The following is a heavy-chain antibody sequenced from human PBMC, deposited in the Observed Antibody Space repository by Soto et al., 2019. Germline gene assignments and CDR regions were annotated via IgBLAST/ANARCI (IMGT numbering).Heavy chain of an antibody. CDR1: GGSFSGYY. V-gene: IGHV4-34*01. J-gene: IGHJ5*02. D-gene: IGHD4-4*01. CDR3: ARGSGNNNWFDP. CDR2: INHSGST. Sequence: SETLSLTCAVYGGSFSGYYWSWIRQPPGKGLEWIGEINHSGSTNYNPSLKSRVTISVDTSKNQFSLKLSSVTAADTAVYYCARGSGNNNWFDPWGQGTLVTVSS.